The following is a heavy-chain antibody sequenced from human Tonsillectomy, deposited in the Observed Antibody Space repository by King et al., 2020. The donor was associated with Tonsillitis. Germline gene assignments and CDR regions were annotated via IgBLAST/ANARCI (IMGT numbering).Heavy chain of an antibody. CDR3: ARDRGEMATLDY. CDR2: IWYDGSNK. CDR1: GFTFSSYG. Sequence: VQLVESGGGVVQPGRSLRLSCAASGFTFSSYGMHWVRQAPGKGLEWVAGIWYDGSNKYYADSVKGRFTISRDNSKNTLYQPMNSLRAGDTAVYYCARDRGEMATLDYWGQGTLVTVSS. D-gene: IGHD5-24*01. J-gene: IGHJ4*02. V-gene: IGHV3-33*01.